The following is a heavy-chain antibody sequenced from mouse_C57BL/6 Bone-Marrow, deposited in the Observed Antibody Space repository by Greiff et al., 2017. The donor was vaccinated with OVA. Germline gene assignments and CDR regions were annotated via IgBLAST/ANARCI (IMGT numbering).Heavy chain of an antibody. D-gene: IGHD3-2*02. CDR3: ARARQLRLYFDY. CDR2: INYDGSST. J-gene: IGHJ2*01. Sequence: EVHLVESEGGLVQPGSSMKLSCTASGFTFSDYYMAWVRQVPEKGLEWVANINYDGSSTYYLDSLKSRFIISRDNAKNILYLQMSSLKSEDTATYYCARARQLRLYFDYWGQGTTLTVSS. V-gene: IGHV5-16*01. CDR1: GFTFSDYY.